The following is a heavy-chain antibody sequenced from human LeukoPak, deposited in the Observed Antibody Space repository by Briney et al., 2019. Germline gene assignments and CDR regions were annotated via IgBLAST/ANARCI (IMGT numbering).Heavy chain of an antibody. V-gene: IGHV1-69-2*01. Sequence: ASVKVSCKVSGYTFTHYYMHWVQQAPGKGLEWMGLVDPEDGETIYAEKFQGRVTITADTSTDTAYMELSSLRSEDTAVYYCATDSRFGELFYYWGQGTLVTVSS. J-gene: IGHJ4*02. CDR2: VDPEDGET. CDR1: GYTFTHYY. CDR3: ATDSRFGELFYY. D-gene: IGHD3-10*01.